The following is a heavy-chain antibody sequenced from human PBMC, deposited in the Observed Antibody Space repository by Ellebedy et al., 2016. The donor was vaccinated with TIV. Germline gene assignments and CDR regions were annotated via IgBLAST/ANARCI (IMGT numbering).Heavy chain of an antibody. CDR3: ARADSNDYDAFDI. CDR2: IAISARYT. D-gene: IGHD4-11*01. CDR1: GFSLMTYS. J-gene: IGHJ3*02. V-gene: IGHV3-21*01. Sequence: GESLKISCAASGFSLMTYSMNWVRQAPGKGLEWVSSIAISARYTYYADSVKGRFTISRDHAQNSLYLQMNSPRAEDTAMYYCARADSNDYDAFDIWGPGTMVTVSS.